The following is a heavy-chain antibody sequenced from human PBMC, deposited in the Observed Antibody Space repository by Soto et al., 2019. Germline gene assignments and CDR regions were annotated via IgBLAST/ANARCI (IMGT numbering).Heavy chain of an antibody. D-gene: IGHD3-3*01. CDR3: ARERGRAGVVINGGSTNYYYYYGMDV. V-gene: IGHV1-69*13. CDR2: IIPIFGTA. Sequence: GASVKVSCKASGGTFSSYAISWVRQAPGQGLEWMGGIIPIFGTANYAQKFQGRVTITADESTSTAYMELSSLRSEDTAVYYCARERGRAGVVINGGSTNYYYYYGMDVWGQGTTVTVSS. J-gene: IGHJ6*02. CDR1: GGTFSSYA.